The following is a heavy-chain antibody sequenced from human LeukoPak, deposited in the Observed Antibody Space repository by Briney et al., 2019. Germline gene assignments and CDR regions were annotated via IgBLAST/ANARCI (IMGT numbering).Heavy chain of an antibody. CDR1: GFTFSSYG. V-gene: IGHV3-30*02. D-gene: IGHD3-22*01. CDR3: AQLEGDDSSGYYGAAADY. Sequence: PGGSLRLSCAASGFTFSSYGMHWVRQAPGKGLEWVAFIRYDGSNKYYADSVKGRFTISRDNSKNTLYLRMNSLRAEDTAVSYCAQLEGDDSSGYYGAAADYWGQGTLVTVSS. J-gene: IGHJ4*02. CDR2: IRYDGSNK.